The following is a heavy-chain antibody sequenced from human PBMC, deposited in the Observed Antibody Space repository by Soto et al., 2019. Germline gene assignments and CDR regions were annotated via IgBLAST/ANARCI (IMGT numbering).Heavy chain of an antibody. CDR3: TRHTVRPTVVSNDAVDI. CDR2: IRSKANSYAT. Sequence: GGSLRLSCAASGFTFSGSAMHWVRQASGKGLEWVGRIRSKANSYATADAASVKGWFTISRDDSKNTAYLLMNSLKTEDTDVYCCTRHTVRPTVVSNDAVDIWGQGTMVTVAS. J-gene: IGHJ3*02. D-gene: IGHD4-17*01. CDR1: GFTFSGSA. V-gene: IGHV3-73*01.